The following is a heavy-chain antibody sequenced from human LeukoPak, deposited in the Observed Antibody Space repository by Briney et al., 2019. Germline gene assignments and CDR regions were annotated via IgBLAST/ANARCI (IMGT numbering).Heavy chain of an antibody. Sequence: ASVKVSCKASGYTFTNYYIHWVRQAPGQGLEWMGIINPSIGTTSYAQKFQGRVTMTRDTSTSTVYMELSSLRSEDTAVYYCVKIVGAPNGYFDYWGQGTLVTVSS. CDR1: GYTFTNYY. V-gene: IGHV1-46*01. CDR3: VKIVGAPNGYFDY. J-gene: IGHJ4*02. CDR2: INPSIGTT. D-gene: IGHD1-26*01.